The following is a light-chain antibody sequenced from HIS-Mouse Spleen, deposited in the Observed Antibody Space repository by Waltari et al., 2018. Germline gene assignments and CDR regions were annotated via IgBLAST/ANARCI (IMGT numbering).Light chain of an antibody. Sequence: QSALTQPPSASGSPGQSVTISCTGTTSDLGGYNYLPWYQQHPGKAPKLMIYEVSKRPSGVPDRFSGSKSGNTASLTVSGLQAEDEADYYCSSYAGSNNYVFGTGTKVTVL. CDR1: TSDLGGYNY. J-gene: IGLJ1*01. V-gene: IGLV2-8*01. CDR3: SSYAGSNNYV. CDR2: EVS.